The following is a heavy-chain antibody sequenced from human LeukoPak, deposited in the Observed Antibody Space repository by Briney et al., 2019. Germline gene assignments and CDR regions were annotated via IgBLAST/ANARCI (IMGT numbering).Heavy chain of an antibody. V-gene: IGHV3-23*01. Sequence: SGGSLRLSCAASGFTFSSYAMSWVRQAPGKGLEWVSAISGSGGSTYYADSVKGRFTISRDNSKNTLYLQMNSLRAEDTAEYYCATSGDYSWFDPWGQGTLVTVSS. CDR2: ISGSGGST. D-gene: IGHD3-3*01. CDR3: ATSGDYSWFDP. CDR1: GFTFSSYA. J-gene: IGHJ5*02.